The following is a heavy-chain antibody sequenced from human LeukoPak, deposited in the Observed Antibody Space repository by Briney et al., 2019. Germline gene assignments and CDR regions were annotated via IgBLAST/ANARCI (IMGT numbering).Heavy chain of an antibody. CDR1: GGTFSSYA. Sequence: SVKVSCKASGGTFSSYAISWVRQAPGQGLEWMGGIIPIFGTANYAQKFQGRVTITADESTSTAYMELSSLSSEDTAVYYCARSVGGYCSSTSCPWYFDLWGRGTLVTVSS. CDR3: ARSVGGYCSSTSCPWYFDL. CDR2: IIPIFGTA. J-gene: IGHJ2*01. D-gene: IGHD2-2*03. V-gene: IGHV1-69*13.